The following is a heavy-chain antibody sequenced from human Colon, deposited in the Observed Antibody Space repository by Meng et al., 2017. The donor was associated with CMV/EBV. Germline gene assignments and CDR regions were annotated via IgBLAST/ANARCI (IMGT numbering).Heavy chain of an antibody. CDR2: IKSKTDGETS. Sequence: GESLKISCVASGFTFKNEWMAWVRQAPGKGLEWVGRIKSKTDGETSDLAAPAKGRFTLSRDDKRNMLYLQMNSLRTEDTAMYYCVTELHYSGWGQGTLVTVSS. CDR3: VTELHYSG. V-gene: IGHV3-15*01. D-gene: IGHD1-26*01. CDR1: GFTFKNEW. J-gene: IGHJ1*01.